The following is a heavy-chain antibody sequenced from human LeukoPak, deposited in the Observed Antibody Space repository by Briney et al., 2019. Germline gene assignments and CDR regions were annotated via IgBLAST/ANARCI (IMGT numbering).Heavy chain of an antibody. V-gene: IGHV3-33*01. CDR1: GFTFSGYG. CDR3: ARGDYGDYYGMDV. CDR2: IWYDGSNK. J-gene: IGHJ6*02. Sequence: GGSLRLSCAASGFTFSGYGMHWVRQAPGKGLEWVAVIWYDGSNKYYADSVKGRFAISRDNSKSTLYLQMNSLRAEDTAVYYCARGDYGDYYGMDVWGQGTTVTVSS. D-gene: IGHD4-17*01.